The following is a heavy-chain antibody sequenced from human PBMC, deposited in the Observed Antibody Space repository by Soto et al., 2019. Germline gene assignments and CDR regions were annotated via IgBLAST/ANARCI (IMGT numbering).Heavy chain of an antibody. Sequence: QVQLVQSGAEVKKPGASVKVSCKASGYTFTGYYMHWVRQAPGQGLAWMGWINPNSGGTNYAQKLQGRVSMTRDRSISTAYLERSRLRSDDTAVYYCARSGAVAARVCYNGMAVWGQGTTVTVSS. CDR1: GYTFTGYY. V-gene: IGHV1-2*02. D-gene: IGHD6-19*01. CDR3: ARSGAVAARVCYNGMAV. J-gene: IGHJ6*02. CDR2: INPNSGGT.